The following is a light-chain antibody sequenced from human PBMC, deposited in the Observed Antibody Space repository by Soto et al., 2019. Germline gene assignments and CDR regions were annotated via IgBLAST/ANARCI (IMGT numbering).Light chain of an antibody. CDR3: QQRSNWPPSIT. V-gene: IGKV3-11*01. Sequence: EIVLTQSPATLSLSPGERATLSCRASQSVSSYLAWYQQEPGQAPRLLIYDASNRATGIPARFSGSGSGTDFTLTISSLEPEDFAVYYCQQRSNWPPSITFGQGTRLEI. CDR2: DAS. CDR1: QSVSSY. J-gene: IGKJ5*01.